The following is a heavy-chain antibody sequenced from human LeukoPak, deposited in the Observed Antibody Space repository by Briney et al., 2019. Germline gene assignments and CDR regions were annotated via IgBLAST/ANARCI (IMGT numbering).Heavy chain of an antibody. CDR2: ISSGGHI. Sequence: NPGESLRLSCAASGFTFSSYGLNWVRQAPGKGLEWVSTISSGGHIYYEDSAKGRFTISRDNAKNSLYLQMNSLRAEDTAVYYCARDQDGGKYYYESSGYSHWGQGILVTVSS. V-gene: IGHV3-21*01. J-gene: IGHJ4*02. CDR3: ARDQDGGKYYYESSGYSH. D-gene: IGHD3-22*01. CDR1: GFTFSSYG.